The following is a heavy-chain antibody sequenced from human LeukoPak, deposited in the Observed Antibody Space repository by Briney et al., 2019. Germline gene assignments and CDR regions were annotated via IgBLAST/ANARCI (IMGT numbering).Heavy chain of an antibody. CDR3: TTDPALIVGATLTFDY. Sequence: GGSLRLSCAASGFTFSNAWMSWVRQAPGKGLGWVGRIKSKTDGGTTDYAAPVKGRFTISRDDSKNTLYLQMNSLKTEDTAVYYCTTDPALIVGATLTFDYWGQGTLVTVSS. D-gene: IGHD1-26*01. CDR1: GFTFSNAW. CDR2: IKSKTDGGTT. V-gene: IGHV3-15*01. J-gene: IGHJ4*02.